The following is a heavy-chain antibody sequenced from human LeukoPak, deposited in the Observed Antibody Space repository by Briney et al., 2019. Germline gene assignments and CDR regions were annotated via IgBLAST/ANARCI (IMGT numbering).Heavy chain of an antibody. D-gene: IGHD6-6*01. CDR1: GFTFSSYA. V-gene: IGHV3-30-3*01. CDR2: ISYDGSNK. CDR3: ARDGDSSSPPFDY. Sequence: GGSLRLSCAASGFTFSSYAMRWVRQAPGKGLEWVAVISYDGSNKYYADSVKGRFTISRDNSKNTLYLQMNSLRAEDTAVYYCARDGDSSSPPFDYWGQGTLVTVSS. J-gene: IGHJ4*02.